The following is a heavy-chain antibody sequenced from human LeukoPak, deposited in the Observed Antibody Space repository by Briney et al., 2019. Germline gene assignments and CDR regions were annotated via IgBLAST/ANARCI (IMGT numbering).Heavy chain of an antibody. CDR3: ARGFCSSTSCYGGDYYYYGMDV. CDR1: GGTFSSYA. V-gene: IGHV1-69*01. D-gene: IGHD2-2*01. Sequence: SVKVSCKASGGTFSSYAISWVRQAPGQGLEWMGGIIPIFGTANYAQKFQGRVTITADESTSTAYMELSSLRSEDTAVYYCARGFCSSTSCYGGDYYYYGMDVWGQGTTVTVSS. J-gene: IGHJ6*02. CDR2: IIPIFGTA.